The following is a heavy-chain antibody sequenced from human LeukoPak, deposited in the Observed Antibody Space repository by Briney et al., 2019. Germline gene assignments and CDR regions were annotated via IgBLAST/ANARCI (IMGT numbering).Heavy chain of an antibody. CDR1: GFTFSSYG. D-gene: IGHD3-10*01. J-gene: IGHJ4*02. Sequence: QPGGSLRLSCAASGFTFSSYGMHWVRQAPGKGLEWVAFIRYDGSNKYYADSVKGRFTISRDNSKNTLYLQMNSLRAEDTAVYYCARAKPKNMVRGLIMRRESRYYFDYWGQETLVTVSS. CDR2: IRYDGSNK. V-gene: IGHV3-30*02. CDR3: ARAKPKNMVRGLIMRRESRYYFDY.